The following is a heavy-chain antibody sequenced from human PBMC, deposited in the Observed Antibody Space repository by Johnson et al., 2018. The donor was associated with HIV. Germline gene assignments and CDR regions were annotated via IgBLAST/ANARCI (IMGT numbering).Heavy chain of an antibody. CDR3: ATSMGANAHAFDI. V-gene: IGHV3-66*02. CDR2: IYSGGST. D-gene: IGHD1-26*01. J-gene: IGHJ3*02. Sequence: VQLVESGGGLVQPGGSLRLSCAASGFTVSSNYMSWVRQAPGKGLEWVSVIYSGGSTYYADSVMGRYTTSRDNSKNKMYLQMNSLRAEDTAVYYCATSMGANAHAFDIWGQGTMVTVSS. CDR1: GFTVSSNY.